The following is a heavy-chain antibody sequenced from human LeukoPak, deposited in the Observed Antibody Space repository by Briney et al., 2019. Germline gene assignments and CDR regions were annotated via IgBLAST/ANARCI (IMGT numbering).Heavy chain of an antibody. CDR2: IYTSGST. CDR1: GGSISSGSYY. D-gene: IGHD5-18*01. Sequence: PSQTLSLTCTVSGGSISSGSYYWGWLRQPAGRGLEWIGRIYTSGSTNYNPSLKSRVTISVDTSKNQFSLKLSSVTAADTAVYYCARATAQYYHYYGMDVWGQGTTVTVSS. CDR3: ARATAQYYHYYGMDV. V-gene: IGHV4-61*02. J-gene: IGHJ6*02.